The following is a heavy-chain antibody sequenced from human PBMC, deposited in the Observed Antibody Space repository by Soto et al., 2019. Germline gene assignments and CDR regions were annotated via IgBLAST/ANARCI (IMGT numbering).Heavy chain of an antibody. Sequence: PSETLSLTCTVSGGCISSHYWSWIWQPPGKGLEWIGYIHYSGSTNYNPSLKSRVTTSVDTSKNQFSLKLSSVTAADTAVYYCARHGLEGGHRYGFVYWAQGTLVTVSS. J-gene: IGHJ4*02. D-gene: IGHD3-16*01. CDR1: GGCISSHY. CDR3: ARHGLEGGHRYGFVY. CDR2: IHYSGST. V-gene: IGHV4-59*08.